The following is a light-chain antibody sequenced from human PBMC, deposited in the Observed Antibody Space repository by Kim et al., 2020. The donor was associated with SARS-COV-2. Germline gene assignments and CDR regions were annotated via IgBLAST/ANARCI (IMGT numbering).Light chain of an antibody. Sequence: SPGDGATPSCRARQSVAGTSLAWYQQKPGRAPRLLIYGASSRATGIPDRFSGSGSGTDFTLTISRLEPEEFAVYYCQQYGTSPWTFGHGTKVDIK. J-gene: IGKJ1*01. V-gene: IGKV3-20*01. CDR3: QQYGTSPWT. CDR2: GAS. CDR1: QSVAGTS.